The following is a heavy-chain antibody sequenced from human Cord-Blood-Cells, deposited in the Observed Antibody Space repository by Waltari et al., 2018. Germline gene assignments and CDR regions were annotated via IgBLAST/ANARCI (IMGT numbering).Heavy chain of an antibody. CDR3: ARGVVVVPAAMYNWFDP. CDR1: GYSISSGYY. V-gene: IGHV4-38-2*02. Sequence: QVQLQESGPGLVKPSETLSLTCTVSGYSISSGYYWGWIRQPPGKGLEWIGSIYHSGGTYYNPSLKSRVTISVDTSKNQFSRKLGSVTAADTAVYYCARGVVVVPAAMYNWFDPWGQGTLVTVSS. CDR2: IYHSGGT. J-gene: IGHJ5*02. D-gene: IGHD2-2*01.